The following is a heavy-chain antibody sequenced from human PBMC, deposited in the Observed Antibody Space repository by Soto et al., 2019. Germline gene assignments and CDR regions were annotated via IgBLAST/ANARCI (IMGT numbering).Heavy chain of an antibody. CDR1: GFMFTSSA. CDR3: ARMETFGSLNWFDP. J-gene: IGHJ5*02. V-gene: IGHV1-58*01. CDR2: LVVGSGST. D-gene: IGHD3-16*01. Sequence: SVKVSCTTSGFMFTSSAVQWVRQARGQRLEWIGWLVVGSGSTHYAQHFQERVTMTRDISIATAYMELSSLRSDDTAIYYCARMETFGSLNWFDPWGQGTLVTVSS.